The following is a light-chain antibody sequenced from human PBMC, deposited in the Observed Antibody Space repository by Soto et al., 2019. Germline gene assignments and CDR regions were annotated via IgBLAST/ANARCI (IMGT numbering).Light chain of an antibody. CDR2: DAS. CDR3: QQRRYWPVT. Sequence: EIVVTQSPASLSMSPGERATLSCRANQSVSSYFAWYQQKPGRAPRLLIYDASNRATGVPARFRGSGSGTDVTLTISSLEPEDFAVYYGQQRRYWPVTFGQGTKVEIK. J-gene: IGKJ1*01. CDR1: QSVSSY. V-gene: IGKV3-11*01.